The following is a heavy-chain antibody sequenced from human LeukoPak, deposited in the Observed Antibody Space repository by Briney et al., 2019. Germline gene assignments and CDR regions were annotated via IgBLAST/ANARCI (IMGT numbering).Heavy chain of an antibody. Sequence: PGGSLRLSCAASGFTFSNSWMSWVRQPPGKGLEWVANIKQDGSEKYYVDSVKGRFTISRDNAKNSLYLQMNSLRAEDTAVYYCARVSIAVAGGDYWGQGTLVTVSS. CDR2: IKQDGSEK. CDR1: GFTFSNSW. V-gene: IGHV3-7*01. D-gene: IGHD6-19*01. J-gene: IGHJ4*02. CDR3: ARVSIAVAGGDY.